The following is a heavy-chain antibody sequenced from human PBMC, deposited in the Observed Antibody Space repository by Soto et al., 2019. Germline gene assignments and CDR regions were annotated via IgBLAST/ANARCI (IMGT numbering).Heavy chain of an antibody. J-gene: IGHJ4*02. CDR2: IYYSGST. V-gene: IGHV4-31*03. CDR1: GGSISSGGYY. CDR3: ARASDYYDSSGLDY. Sequence: SETLSLSCTVSGGSISSGGYYWSWIRQHPGKGLEWIGYIYYSGSTYYNPSLKSRVTISVDTSKNQFSLKLSSVTAADTAVYYCARASDYYDSSGLDYWGQGTLVTVSS. D-gene: IGHD3-22*01.